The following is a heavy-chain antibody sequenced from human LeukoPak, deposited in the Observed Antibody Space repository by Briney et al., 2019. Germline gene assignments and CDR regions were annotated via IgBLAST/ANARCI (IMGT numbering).Heavy chain of an antibody. J-gene: IGHJ6*03. CDR3: ATPGIAAAGPYYYYYMDV. CDR1: GGTFSSYA. V-gene: IGHV1-69*13. D-gene: IGHD6-13*01. CDR2: IIPIFGTA. Sequence: SVKVSCKASGGTFSSYAISWVRQAPGQGLEWMGGIIPIFGTANYAQKFQGRVTITADESTSTAYMELSSLRSEDTAVYYCATPGIAAAGPYYYYYMDVWGKGTTVTVTS.